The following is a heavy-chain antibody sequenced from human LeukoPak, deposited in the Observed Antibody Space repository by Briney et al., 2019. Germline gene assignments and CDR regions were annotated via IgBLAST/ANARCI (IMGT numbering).Heavy chain of an antibody. J-gene: IGHJ4*02. D-gene: IGHD3-22*01. Sequence: GGSLRLSCAASGFTLSDARMNWVRQAPGKGLEWVGRISSKTEAGTTDYAAPVKGRFTISRDDSKNTLFLQMSSLKTEDTAVYYCTTVTTYPPRWGQGTLVTVSS. CDR1: GFTLSDAR. V-gene: IGHV3-15*01. CDR2: ISSKTEAGTT. CDR3: TTVTTYPPR.